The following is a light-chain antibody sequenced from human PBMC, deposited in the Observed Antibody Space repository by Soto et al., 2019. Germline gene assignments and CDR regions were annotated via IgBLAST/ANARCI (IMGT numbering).Light chain of an antibody. Sequence: LPPGEKGAISCRASESVSGSYIARYQQKVGQSPSLLIYGASNRATGIPYSCAGSGSWTDFTLTISRLEPEDFAMYYWQQYGRPFALGTKVDIK. CDR1: ESVSGSY. CDR2: GAS. V-gene: IGKV3-20*01. J-gene: IGKJ1*01. CDR3: QQYGRP.